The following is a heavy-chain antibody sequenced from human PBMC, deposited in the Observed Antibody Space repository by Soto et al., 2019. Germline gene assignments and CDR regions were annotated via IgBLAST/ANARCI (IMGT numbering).Heavy chain of an antibody. Sequence: ASVKVSCKASGGTFSSYAISWVRQAPGQGLEWMGGIIPIFGTANYAQKFQGRVTITADESTSTAYMELSSLRSEDTAVYYCARGRIVVVTATYYYYYGMDVWGQGTTVTVSS. V-gene: IGHV1-69*13. CDR1: GGTFSSYA. J-gene: IGHJ6*02. CDR2: IIPIFGTA. CDR3: ARGRIVVVTATYYYYYGMDV. D-gene: IGHD2-21*02.